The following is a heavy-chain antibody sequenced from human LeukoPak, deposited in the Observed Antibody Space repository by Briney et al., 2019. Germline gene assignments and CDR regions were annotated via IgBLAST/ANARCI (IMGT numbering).Heavy chain of an antibody. D-gene: IGHD3-10*01. CDR1: GGSISSSNW. CDR3: VLYGSGSYYKT. Sequence: PSETLSLTCAVSGGSISSSNWWSWVRQPPGKGLEWIGEIYHSGSTNYNPSLKSRVTISVGKSKNQFSLKLSSVTAADTAVYYCVLYGSGSYYKTWGQGTLVTVSS. V-gene: IGHV4-4*02. J-gene: IGHJ5*02. CDR2: IYHSGST.